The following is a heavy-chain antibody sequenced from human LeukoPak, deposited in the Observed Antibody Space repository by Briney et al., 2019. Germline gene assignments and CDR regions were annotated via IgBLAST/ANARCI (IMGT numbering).Heavy chain of an antibody. D-gene: IGHD3-3*01. J-gene: IGHJ4*02. CDR3: ARDSTDFWSGYPRPFDY. CDR2: ISSSSSYI. V-gene: IGHV3-21*01. CDR1: GFTFSSYS. Sequence: PGGSLRLSCAASGFTFSSYSMNWVRQAPGKGLEWLSSISSSSSYIYYADSVKGRFTISRDNAKNSLYLQMNSLRAEDTAVYYCARDSTDFWSGYPRPFDYWGQGTLVTVSS.